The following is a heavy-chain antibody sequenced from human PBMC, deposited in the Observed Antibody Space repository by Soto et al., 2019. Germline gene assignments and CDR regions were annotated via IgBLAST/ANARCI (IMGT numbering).Heavy chain of an antibody. CDR3: ARHGYSYGGGYFDY. Sequence: EVQLVESGGGLVQPGGSLRLSCAASGFTVSSNYMSWVRQAPGKGLEWVSVIYSGGSAYYADSVKGRFTISRDNSKNTLYLQMTSLRAEATAVYYCARHGYSYGGGYFDYWCQGTLVTVSS. CDR2: IYSGGSA. D-gene: IGHD5-18*01. J-gene: IGHJ4*02. V-gene: IGHV3-66*04. CDR1: GFTVSSNY.